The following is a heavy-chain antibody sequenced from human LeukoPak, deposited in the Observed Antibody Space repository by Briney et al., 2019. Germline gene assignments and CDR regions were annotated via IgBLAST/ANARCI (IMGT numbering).Heavy chain of an antibody. V-gene: IGHV3-33*01. J-gene: IGHJ6*02. CDR2: IWYDGSNK. CDR1: GFTFSSYG. D-gene: IGHD2-15*01. CDR3: ARDSYCSGGSCYYYGIDV. Sequence: GRSLRLSCAASGFTFSSYGMHWVRQAPGKGLEWVAVIWYDGSNKYYADSVKGRFTISRDNSKNTLYLQMNSLRAEDTAVYYCARDSYCSGGSCYYYGIDVWGQGTTVTVSS.